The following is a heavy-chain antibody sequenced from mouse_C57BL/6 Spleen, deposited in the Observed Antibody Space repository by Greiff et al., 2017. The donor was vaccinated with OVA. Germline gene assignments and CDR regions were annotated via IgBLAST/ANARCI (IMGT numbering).Heavy chain of an antibody. Sequence: EVQVVESGAELVRPGASVKLSCTASGFNIKDDYMHWVKQRPEQGLEWIGWIDPENGDTEYASKFQGKATITADTSSNTAYLQLSSLTSEDTAVYYCTTDYGNSYWGQGTTLTVSS. V-gene: IGHV14-4*01. J-gene: IGHJ2*01. CDR3: TTDYGNSY. D-gene: IGHD2-1*01. CDR2: IDPENGDT. CDR1: GFNIKDDY.